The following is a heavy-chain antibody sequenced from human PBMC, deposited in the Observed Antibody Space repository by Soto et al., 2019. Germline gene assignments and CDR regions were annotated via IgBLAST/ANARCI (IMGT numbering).Heavy chain of an antibody. CDR2: IYHSGST. J-gene: IGHJ6*02. CDR3: ARVPLRSYYYYYYGMDV. CDR1: GGSISSSNW. Sequence: LSLTCAVSGGSISSSNWWSWVRQPLGKGLEWIGEIYHSGSTNYNPSLKSRVTISVDKSKNQFSLKLSSVTAADTAVYYCARVPLRSYYYYYYGMDVWGQGTTVTVSS. V-gene: IGHV4-4*02. D-gene: IGHD1-26*01.